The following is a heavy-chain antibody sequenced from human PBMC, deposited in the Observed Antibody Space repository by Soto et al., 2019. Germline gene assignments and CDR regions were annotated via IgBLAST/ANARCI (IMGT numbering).Heavy chain of an antibody. V-gene: IGHV3-74*01. D-gene: IGHD6-6*01. Sequence: GGSLRLSCAASGFTFSSYWMHWVRQAPGKGLVWVSRIHTDGSITNYADSVQGRFTISRDNAKNMLYLQMNSLRAEDTAVYYCARVVRWFDPWGQGTLVTVSS. CDR3: ARVVRWFDP. CDR2: IHTDGSIT. CDR1: GFTFSSYW. J-gene: IGHJ5*02.